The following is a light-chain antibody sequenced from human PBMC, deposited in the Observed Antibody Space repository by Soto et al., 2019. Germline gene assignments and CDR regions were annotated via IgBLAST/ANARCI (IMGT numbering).Light chain of an antibody. CDR1: SSDVGGYNY. V-gene: IGLV2-8*01. J-gene: IGLJ3*02. CDR3: SSYAGSHNWV. CDR2: EVS. Sequence: QSALTQPPSASGSPGQSLTISCTGTSSDVGGYNYVSWYQQHPGKVPKLMIYEVSKRPSGVPDRFSGSKSGNTASLTVSGLQAEDEADYYCSSYAGSHNWVFGGGTKLTVL.